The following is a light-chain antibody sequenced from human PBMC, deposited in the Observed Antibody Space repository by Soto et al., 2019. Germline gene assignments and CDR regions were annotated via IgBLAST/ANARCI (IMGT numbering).Light chain of an antibody. CDR3: QQYNNWPRT. V-gene: IGKV3-15*01. CDR2: GAS. J-gene: IGKJ2*01. CDR1: QSVSSN. Sequence: EIVMTQSPAPLSVSPGERATLSCRASQSVSSNLAWYQQKPGQAPRLLIYGASTRDTGIPARFSGSGSGTEFTLTISSLQSEDFAVYYCQQYNNWPRTFGQGTKLEIK.